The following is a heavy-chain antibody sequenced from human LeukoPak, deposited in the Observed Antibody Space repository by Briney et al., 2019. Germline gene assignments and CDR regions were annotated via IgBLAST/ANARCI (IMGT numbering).Heavy chain of an antibody. CDR1: GFTFSSYG. V-gene: IGHV3-30-3*01. Sequence: SGGSLRLSCEASGFTFSSYGIPWVRQAPGKGLEWVAVISYDGSNKYYAESVKGRFTISRDNSKNTLYLQMNSLRAGDTAVYYCARDGSSGWYGDFDYWGQGALVTVSS. CDR2: ISYDGSNK. D-gene: IGHD6-19*01. J-gene: IGHJ4*02. CDR3: ARDGSSGWYGDFDY.